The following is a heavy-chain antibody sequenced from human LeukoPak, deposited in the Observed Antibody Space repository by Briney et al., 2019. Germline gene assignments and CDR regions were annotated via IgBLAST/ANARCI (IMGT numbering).Heavy chain of an antibody. D-gene: IGHD3-3*01. J-gene: IGHJ4*02. CDR2: IKLDGSEK. CDR1: GFTFGKYW. CDR3: ARDQYDTWSRRGNFDS. Sequence: GGSLRLSCVASGFTFGKYWMSWVRQAPGKGLEWVANIKLDGSEKNYVDSVKGRFTISRDNTKNSLYLQTNSLRAEDTAVFYCARDQYDTWSRRGNFDSWGQGTLVIVSS. V-gene: IGHV3-7*03.